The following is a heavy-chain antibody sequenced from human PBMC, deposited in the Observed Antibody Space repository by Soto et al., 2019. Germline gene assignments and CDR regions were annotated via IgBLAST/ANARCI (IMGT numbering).Heavy chain of an antibody. CDR1: GFTFRSYA. CDR2: ISHDGINK. D-gene: IGHD2-2*01. J-gene: IGHJ4*02. Sequence: HPGGSLRLSCAASGFTFRSYAMNWVRQAPGKGLEWVALISHDGINKYYADSVRGRFTISRDSSTNTLYLQMNSLRAADTAVYYCGRCTSTSCHLGSDYWGQGTLVTVSS. CDR3: GRCTSTSCHLGSDY. V-gene: IGHV3-30-3*01.